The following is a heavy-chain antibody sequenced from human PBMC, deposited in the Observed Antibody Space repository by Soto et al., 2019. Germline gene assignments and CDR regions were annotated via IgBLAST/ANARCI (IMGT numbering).Heavy chain of an antibody. CDR1: GGSISSSNW. CDR3: ARDGLQQLVRFSYDY. CDR2: IYHSGST. Sequence: QVQLQESGPGLVKPSGTLSLTCAVSGGSISSSNWWSWVRQPPGKGLEWIGEIYHSGSTNYNPSLKSRVTLSVDKSKNQFSLKLSSVTAADTAVYYCARDGLQQLVRFSYDYWGQGTLVTVSS. D-gene: IGHD6-13*01. J-gene: IGHJ4*02. V-gene: IGHV4-4*02.